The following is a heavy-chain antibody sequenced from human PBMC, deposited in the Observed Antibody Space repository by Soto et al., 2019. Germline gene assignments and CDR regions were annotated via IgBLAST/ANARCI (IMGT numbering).Heavy chain of an antibody. CDR2: LSYDGSNK. J-gene: IGHJ6*03. V-gene: IGHV3-30*18. CDR1: GFTFSSYG. CDR3: AKDGYSTSTGRENYYYYYYMDV. D-gene: IGHD4-4*01. Sequence: PGGSLRLSCAASGFTFSSYGMHWVRQAPGKGLEWMAVLSYDGSNKYYADSVKGRFTISRDNSKNTLYLQMNSLRAEDTAVYYCAKDGYSTSTGRENYYYYYYMDVWGKGTSVTVSS.